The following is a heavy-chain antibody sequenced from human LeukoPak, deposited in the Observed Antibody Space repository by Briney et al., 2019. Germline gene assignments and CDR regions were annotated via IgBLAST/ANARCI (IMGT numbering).Heavy chain of an antibody. CDR3: ARDLRDTSRIPYFDS. CDR1: GFVSSSYE. CDR2: ISGGGETT. Sequence: GGSLRLSCAASGFVSSSYEMNWVRQAPGKGLEWLSYISGGGETTHYADSVKGRFTVSRDNAKNSLFLQMSSLRAEDTAVYFCARDLRDTSRIPYFDSWGQGVLVTVSS. J-gene: IGHJ4*02. D-gene: IGHD5/OR15-5a*01. V-gene: IGHV3-48*03.